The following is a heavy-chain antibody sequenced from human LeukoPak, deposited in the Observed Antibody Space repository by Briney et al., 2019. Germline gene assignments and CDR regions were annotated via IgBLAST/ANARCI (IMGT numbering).Heavy chain of an antibody. V-gene: IGHV3-53*01. CDR2: IYSGGST. CDR3: ARGRDPGGLYYFDY. Sequence: PGGSLRLSCAASGFTVSSNYMSWVRQAPGKGLEWVSVIYSGGSTYYADSVKGRFTISRDNSKNTLYLQMNSLRAEDTAVYYCARGRDPGGLYYFDYWGQGTLVTVSS. CDR1: GFTVSSNY. D-gene: IGHD3-10*01. J-gene: IGHJ4*02.